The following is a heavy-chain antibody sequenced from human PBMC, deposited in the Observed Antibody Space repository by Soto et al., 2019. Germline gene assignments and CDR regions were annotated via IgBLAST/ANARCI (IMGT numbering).Heavy chain of an antibody. D-gene: IGHD2-8*01. J-gene: IGHJ4*02. CDR3: AGPTYCTNGVCQNY. CDR1: GGSISSSSYY. CDR2: IYYSGST. Sequence: SQTLSLTCTVSGGSISSSSYYWGWIRQPPGKGLEWIGSIYYSGSTYYNPSLKSRVTISVDTSKNQFSLKLSSVTAADTAVYYCAGPTYCTNGVCQNYWGQGTLVTVSS. V-gene: IGHV4-39*01.